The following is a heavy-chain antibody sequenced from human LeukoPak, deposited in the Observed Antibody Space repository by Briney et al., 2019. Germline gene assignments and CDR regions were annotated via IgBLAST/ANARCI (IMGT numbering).Heavy chain of an antibody. CDR3: AKDMVRYYYDTSGSGAFDI. CDR1: GVIFRSYV. Sequence: GGSLRLSCAASGVIFRSYVMSWVRQAPGKGLEWVSAVSGSGGGTFYADSVKGRFTISRDNSKNTLYLQMNSLRAEDTAVYYCAKDMVRYYYDTSGSGAFDIWGQGTLVTVFS. D-gene: IGHD3-22*01. J-gene: IGHJ3*02. V-gene: IGHV3-23*01. CDR2: VSGSGGGT.